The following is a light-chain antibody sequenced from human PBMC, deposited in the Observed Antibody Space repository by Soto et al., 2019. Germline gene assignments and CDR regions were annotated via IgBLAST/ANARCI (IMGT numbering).Light chain of an antibody. CDR2: EVS. V-gene: IGLV2-18*02. CDR3: SSYTSSSTFV. J-gene: IGLJ1*01. CDR1: SSEVGSYNR. Sequence: QSALTQPPSVSGSPGQSVTISLTGTSSEVGSYNRVSRYQQPPGTAPKLIIYEVSNRPSGVPDRFSGSKSGNTASLTISGLEAEDEADYYCSSYTSSSTFVFGTGTKLTVL.